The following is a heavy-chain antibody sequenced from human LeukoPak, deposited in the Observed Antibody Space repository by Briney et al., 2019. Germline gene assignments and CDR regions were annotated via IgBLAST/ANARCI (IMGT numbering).Heavy chain of an antibody. V-gene: IGHV5-51*01. D-gene: IGHD2/OR15-2a*01. CDR3: ARVMTTLTGFDF. Sequence: GESLKISCQGSGYTFTTYWIVWVRQMPGKSLEWMGIIYPGDSDTRYSPSFQGQVTISADKSITTAYLQWSSLKASDTAMYYCARVMTTLTGFDFWGQGTLVTVSS. CDR2: IYPGDSDT. J-gene: IGHJ4*02. CDR1: GYTFTTYW.